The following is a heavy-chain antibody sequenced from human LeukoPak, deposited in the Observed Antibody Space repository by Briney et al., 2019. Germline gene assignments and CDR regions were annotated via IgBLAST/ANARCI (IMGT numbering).Heavy chain of an antibody. D-gene: IGHD4-17*01. CDR3: ARHSGDYVDD. CDR2: IYYSGST. V-gene: IGHV4-59*01. J-gene: IGHJ4*02. CDR1: GASISSYY. Sequence: SETLSLTCTVSGASISSYYWSWIRQPPGKGLECIGYIYYSGSTNYNPSLKSRVTISVDTSKNQFSLKLSSVTAADTAVYYCARHSGDYVDDWGQGTLVTVSS.